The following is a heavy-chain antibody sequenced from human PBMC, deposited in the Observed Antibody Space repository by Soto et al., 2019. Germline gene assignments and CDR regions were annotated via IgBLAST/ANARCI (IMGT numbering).Heavy chain of an antibody. V-gene: IGHV1-69*12. CDR3: ATAKKYSSSWYGTENWFDP. Sequence: QVQLVQSGAEVKKPGSSVKVSCKASGGTFSSYAISWVRQAPGQGLEWMGGIIPIFGTANYAQKFQGRVTITADESTSTAYMELSSLRSEDTAVYYCATAKKYSSSWYGTENWFDPWGQGTLVTVSS. CDR1: GGTFSSYA. CDR2: IIPIFGTA. D-gene: IGHD6-13*01. J-gene: IGHJ5*02.